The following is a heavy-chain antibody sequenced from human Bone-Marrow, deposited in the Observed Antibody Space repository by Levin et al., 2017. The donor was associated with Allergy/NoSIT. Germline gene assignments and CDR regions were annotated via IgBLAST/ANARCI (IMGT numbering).Heavy chain of an antibody. V-gene: IGHV1-3*01. J-gene: IGHJ5*02. CDR3: ARGDSGLIPFFDD. CDR1: GYTFSANA. Sequence: GESLKISCQASGYTFSANAMHWVRQAPGQRLEWMGRIIPGNVNTKYSQKFQGRVSITMDTSARTVYMELSRLTSEDTAMYYCARGDSGLIPFFDDWGQGTLVTVSS. CDR2: IIPGNVNT. D-gene: IGHD6-19*01.